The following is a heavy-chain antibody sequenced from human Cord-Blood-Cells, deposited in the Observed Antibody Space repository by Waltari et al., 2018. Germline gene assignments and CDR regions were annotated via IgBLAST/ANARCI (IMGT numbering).Heavy chain of an antibody. V-gene: IGHV1-2*04. CDR2: IHPNSGGT. Sequence: QVQLVQSGAEVKKPGASVKVSCKASGYTFTGYYMHWVRQAPGQGLEWMGWIHPNSGGTNYAQKFQGWVTMTRDTSISTAYMELSRLRSDDTAVYYCARAICGGDCYPLDGMDVWGQGTTVTVSS. CDR3: ARAICGGDCYPLDGMDV. D-gene: IGHD2-21*02. CDR1: GYTFTGYY. J-gene: IGHJ6*02.